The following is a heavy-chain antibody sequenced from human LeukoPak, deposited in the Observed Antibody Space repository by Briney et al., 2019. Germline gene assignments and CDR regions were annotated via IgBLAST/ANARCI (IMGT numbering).Heavy chain of an antibody. J-gene: IGHJ4*02. CDR1: GYTFTSYG. CDR3: ARDASIVGAQDY. Sequence: ASVKVSCKASGYTFTSYGISWVRQAPGQGLEWMGWINPNSGGTNYAQKLQGRVTMTTDTSTSTAYMELRSLRSDDTAVYYCARDASIVGAQDYWGQGTLVTVSS. D-gene: IGHD1-26*01. V-gene: IGHV1-18*01. CDR2: INPNSGGT.